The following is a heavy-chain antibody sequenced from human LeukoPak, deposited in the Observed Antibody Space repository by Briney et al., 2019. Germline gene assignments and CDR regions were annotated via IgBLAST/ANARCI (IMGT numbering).Heavy chain of an antibody. V-gene: IGHV4-39*02. CDR2: IYYSGST. J-gene: IGHJ5*02. CDR1: GGSISSTIYY. CDR3: ARGGSRFNQTPRKFDP. Sequence: SETLSLTCTVSGGSISSTIYYWGWIRQPPGKGLEWIGSIYYSGSTYYKPSLKSRVTISVDTSKNYFSLKLSSVTAADTAVYYCARGGSRFNQTPRKFDPWGQGTLVTVSS. D-gene: IGHD3-10*01.